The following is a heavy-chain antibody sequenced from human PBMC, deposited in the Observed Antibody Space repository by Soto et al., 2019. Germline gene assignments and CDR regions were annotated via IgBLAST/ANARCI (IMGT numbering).Heavy chain of an antibody. Sequence: SEPLSLTCTVSGGSISSGGYYWSWIRQHPGKGLEWIGYIYYSGSTYYNPSLKSRVTISVDTSKNQFSLKLSSVTAADTAVYYCARYGRLDAFDIWGQGTMVTVS. CDR1: GGSISSGGYY. CDR2: IYYSGST. CDR3: ARYGRLDAFDI. D-gene: IGHD2-15*01. V-gene: IGHV4-31*03. J-gene: IGHJ3*02.